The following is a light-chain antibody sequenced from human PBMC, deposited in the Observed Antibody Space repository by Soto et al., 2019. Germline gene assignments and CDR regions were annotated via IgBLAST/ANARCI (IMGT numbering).Light chain of an antibody. CDR1: QSVSSSY. V-gene: IGKV3-20*01. J-gene: IGKJ2*01. Sequence: EIVLTQSPGTLSLSSGEKTTLSCRASQSVSSSYLAWYQQKPGQAPRLLIYGASSRAAGIPDRFSGSGSGTDFTLTISRLEPEDFAVYYCQQYGSSPVTFGQGTKLEIK. CDR3: QQYGSSPVT. CDR2: GAS.